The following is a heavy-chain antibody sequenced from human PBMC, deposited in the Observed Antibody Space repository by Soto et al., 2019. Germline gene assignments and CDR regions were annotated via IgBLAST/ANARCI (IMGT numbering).Heavy chain of an antibody. Sequence: SVKVSCKASGGTFSSYAICWVRQAPGQGLEWMGGIIPIFGTANYAQKFQGRVTITADKSTSTAYMELSSLRSEDTAVYYCAREGVGATTNYYYGMDVWGQGTTVTVSS. V-gene: IGHV1-69*06. J-gene: IGHJ6*02. CDR2: IIPIFGTA. D-gene: IGHD1-26*01. CDR1: GGTFSSYA. CDR3: AREGVGATTNYYYGMDV.